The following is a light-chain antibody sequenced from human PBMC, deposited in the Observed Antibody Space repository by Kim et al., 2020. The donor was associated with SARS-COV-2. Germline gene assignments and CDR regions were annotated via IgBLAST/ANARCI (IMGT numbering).Light chain of an antibody. CDR2: AAS. J-gene: IGKJ4*01. CDR3: QQYNSYPLT. CDR1: QDISNF. Sequence: ASVGDRVTITWRASQDISNFLAWFQQKPGKAPQSLIYAASNLQSGVPSKFSGSRSGTDFTLTISSLQPEDFATYYCQQYNSYPLTFGGGTKVDIK. V-gene: IGKV1-16*02.